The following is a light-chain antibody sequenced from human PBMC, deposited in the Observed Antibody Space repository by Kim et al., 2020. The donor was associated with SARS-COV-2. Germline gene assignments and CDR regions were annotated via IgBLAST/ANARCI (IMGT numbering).Light chain of an antibody. Sequence: GESITISCTGTSSDVGGYNYVSWYQQHPGKAPNLLIYDVSNRPSGVSNRFSGSKSGNTASLTISGLQAEDEADYYCSSYTSSSTVVFGGGTKVTVL. J-gene: IGLJ2*01. CDR1: SSDVGGYNY. CDR2: DVS. CDR3: SSYTSSSTVV. V-gene: IGLV2-14*03.